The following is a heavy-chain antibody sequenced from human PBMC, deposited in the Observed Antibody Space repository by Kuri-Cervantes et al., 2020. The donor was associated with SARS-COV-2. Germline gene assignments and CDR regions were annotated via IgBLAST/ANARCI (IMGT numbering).Heavy chain of an antibody. CDR1: GFTFSSYG. CDR2: IRYDGSNK. D-gene: IGHD2-2*01. Sequence: GGSLRLSCAASGFTFSSYGMHWVRQAPGKGLEWVAFIRYDGSNKYYADSVKGRFTISRDNSKNTLYLQMNSLRAEDTAVYYCISRLRAGRLLFIDYWGQGTLVTVSS. CDR3: ISRLRAGRLLFIDY. V-gene: IGHV3-30*02. J-gene: IGHJ4*02.